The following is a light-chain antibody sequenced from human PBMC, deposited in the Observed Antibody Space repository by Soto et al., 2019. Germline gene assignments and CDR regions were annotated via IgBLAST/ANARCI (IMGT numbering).Light chain of an antibody. V-gene: IGLV2-14*01. J-gene: IGLJ1*01. CDR2: EVS. Sequence: QSALTQPASVSGSPGQSITISCTGTSSDVGGYNYVSWYQQHPGKAPKLMIYEVSNRPSGVSNRFSGSKSGNTASLTISGLRAEDEADYYCSSYTSSFTRVFGTGTNLTVL. CDR1: SSDVGGYNY. CDR3: SSYTSSFTRV.